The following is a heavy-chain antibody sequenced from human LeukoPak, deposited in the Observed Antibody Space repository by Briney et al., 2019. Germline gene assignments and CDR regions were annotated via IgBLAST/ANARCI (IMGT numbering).Heavy chain of an antibody. CDR3: ARAQPEVYGMDV. V-gene: IGHV3-53*01. J-gene: IGHJ6*02. CDR1: GFTVSSNY. D-gene: IGHD6-13*01. Sequence: HTGGSLRLSCAASGFTVSSNYMSWVRQAPGKGLEWVSVIYSGGSTYYADSVKGRFTISRDNSKNTLYLQMNSLRAEDTAVYYCARAQPEVYGMDVWGQGTTVTVSS. CDR2: IYSGGST.